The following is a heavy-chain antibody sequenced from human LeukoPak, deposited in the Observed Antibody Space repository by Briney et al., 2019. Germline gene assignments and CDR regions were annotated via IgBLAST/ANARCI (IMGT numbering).Heavy chain of an antibody. Sequence: GGSLRLSCAASGFTFDDYGMSWVSQVPGKGLEWVSGINWDGDNTGYADSVKGRFTISRDNAKNSLYLQMNSLRAEDTALYYCARVSGSGSYYSPHNDYWGQGTLVTVSS. CDR1: GFTFDDYG. J-gene: IGHJ4*02. D-gene: IGHD3-10*01. V-gene: IGHV3-20*04. CDR2: INWDGDNT. CDR3: ARVSGSGSYYSPHNDY.